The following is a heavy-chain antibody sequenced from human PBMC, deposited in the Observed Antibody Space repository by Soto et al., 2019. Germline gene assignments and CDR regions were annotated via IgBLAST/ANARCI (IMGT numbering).Heavy chain of an antibody. Sequence: GASVKVSCKVSGYTLTELSMHWVRQAPGKGLEWMGSFDPEDGETIYAQKFQGRVTMTEDTSTDTAYMELSSLRSEDTAVYYCATPHGIVGYKLRRAFDIWGQGTMVTVSS. J-gene: IGHJ3*02. V-gene: IGHV1-24*01. CDR1: GYTLTELS. CDR3: ATPHGIVGYKLRRAFDI. D-gene: IGHD1-26*01. CDR2: FDPEDGET.